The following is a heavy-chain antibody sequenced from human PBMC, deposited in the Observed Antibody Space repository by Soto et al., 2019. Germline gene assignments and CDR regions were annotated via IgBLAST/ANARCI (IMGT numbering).Heavy chain of an antibody. Sequence: SETLSLTCTVSGGSISSGDYYWSWIRQPPWKGLEWIGYIYYSGSTYYNPSLKSRVTISVDTSKNQFSLKLSSVTAADTAVYYCARERGYPYSSSSDYYFDYWGQGXLVTVYS. D-gene: IGHD6-6*01. CDR3: ARERGYPYSSSSDYYFDY. V-gene: IGHV4-30-4*01. J-gene: IGHJ4*02. CDR2: IYYSGST. CDR1: GGSISSGDYY.